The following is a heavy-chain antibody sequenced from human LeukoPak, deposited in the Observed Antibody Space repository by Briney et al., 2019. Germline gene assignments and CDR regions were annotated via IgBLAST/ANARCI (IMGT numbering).Heavy chain of an antibody. D-gene: IGHD3-10*01. V-gene: IGHV3-9*01. J-gene: IGHJ4*02. CDR3: AKGGTMVRGVPDY. CDR1: GFTFDDYA. Sequence: GGSLRLSCAASGFTFDDYAMHWVRQAPVKGLEWVSGISWNSGSIGYADSVKGRFTISRDNAKNSLYLQMNSLRAEDTALYYCAKGGTMVRGVPDYWGQGTLVTVSS. CDR2: ISWNSGSI.